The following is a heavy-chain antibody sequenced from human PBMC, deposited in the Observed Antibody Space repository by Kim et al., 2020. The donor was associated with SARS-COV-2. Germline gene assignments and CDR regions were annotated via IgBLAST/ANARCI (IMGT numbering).Heavy chain of an antibody. V-gene: IGHV3-33*06. CDR3: AKDRNTAMEPYYYYGMDV. CDR1: GFTFSSYA. Sequence: GGSLRLSCAASGFTFSSYAMHWVRQAPGKGLEWVAVIWYDGSNKYYADSVKGRFTISRDNSKNTLYLQMNSLRAEDTAVYYCAKDRNTAMEPYYYYGMDVWGQGTTVTVSS. J-gene: IGHJ6*02. CDR2: IWYDGSNK. D-gene: IGHD5-18*01.